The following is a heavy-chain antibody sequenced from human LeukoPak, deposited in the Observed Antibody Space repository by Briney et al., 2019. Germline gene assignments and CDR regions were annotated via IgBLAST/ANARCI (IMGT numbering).Heavy chain of an antibody. D-gene: IGHD3-22*01. CDR3: ARMHDSTGPYYEYGMDV. V-gene: IGHV4-59*01. CDR2: IYYSGRA. CDR1: GGSISSYY. J-gene: IGHJ6*02. Sequence: SETLSLTCTVSGGSISSYYWSWIRQPPGKGLEWMGYIYYSGRANYNPSLKSRVTIAVDTAKNQFSLQVASVTAADTAIYYCARMHDSTGPYYEYGMDVWGQGTTVIVSS.